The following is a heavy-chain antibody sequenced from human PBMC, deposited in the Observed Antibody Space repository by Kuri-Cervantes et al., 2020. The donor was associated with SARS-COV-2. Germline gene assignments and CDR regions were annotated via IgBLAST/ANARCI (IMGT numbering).Heavy chain of an antibody. J-gene: IGHJ5*02. CDR3: AGGEPTLYH. CDR1: GFTSSTNW. CDR2: LRSDGSAF. Sequence: ETLSLTCVASGFTSSTNWMNWVRQVPGKGLMWVSRLRSDGSAFEYADSVKGRFTVSRDNARNTVYLQMDRLRVEDTAVYYCAGGEPTLYHWGQGTLVTVSS. V-gene: IGHV3-74*01. D-gene: IGHD1-14*01.